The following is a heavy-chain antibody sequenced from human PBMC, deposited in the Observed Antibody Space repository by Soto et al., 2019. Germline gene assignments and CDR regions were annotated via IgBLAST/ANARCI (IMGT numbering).Heavy chain of an antibody. D-gene: IGHD5-12*01. Sequence: QVQLVQSGAEVKKPGSSVKVSCKASGGTFSRYTITWVRQAPGQGLEWMGGIIPIFGIARYAQKFQGRVTLTADESTTTVYMELSSLTSEDTAVYFCATGRVEGGSTSDYWGQGTLVTVSS. CDR2: IIPIFGIA. CDR3: ATGRVEGGSTSDY. J-gene: IGHJ4*02. CDR1: GGTFSRYT. V-gene: IGHV1-69*12.